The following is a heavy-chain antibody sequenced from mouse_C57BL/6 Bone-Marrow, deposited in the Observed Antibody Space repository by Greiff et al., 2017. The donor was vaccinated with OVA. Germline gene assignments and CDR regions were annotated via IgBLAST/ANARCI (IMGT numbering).Heavy chain of an antibody. Sequence: QVQLQQPGAELVKPGASVKMSCKASGYTFTSYWITWVKQRPGQGLEWIGDIYPGSGRTNYNEKFKSKATLTVDTSSSTAYMQLISLTSEDSAFYYCARSGITTVEGDFAMDYWGQGTSVTVSS. CDR1: GYTFTSYW. V-gene: IGHV1-55*01. CDR2: IYPGSGRT. D-gene: IGHD1-1*01. J-gene: IGHJ4*01. CDR3: ARSGITTVEGDFAMDY.